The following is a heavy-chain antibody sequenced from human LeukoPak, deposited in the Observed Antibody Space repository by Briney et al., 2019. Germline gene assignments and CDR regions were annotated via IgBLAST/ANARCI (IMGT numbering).Heavy chain of an antibody. CDR1: GYTFTSYG. D-gene: IGHD2-21*02. V-gene: IGHV1-18*01. J-gene: IGHJ4*02. Sequence: ASVKVSCKASGYTFTSYGISWVRQAPGQGLEWMGWISAYNGNTNYAQKLQGRVTMTTDTSTSTAYMELRSLRSDDTAVYYCARVRDLAYCGGDCYRYFDYWGQGTLVTVSS. CDR2: ISAYNGNT. CDR3: ARVRDLAYCGGDCYRYFDY.